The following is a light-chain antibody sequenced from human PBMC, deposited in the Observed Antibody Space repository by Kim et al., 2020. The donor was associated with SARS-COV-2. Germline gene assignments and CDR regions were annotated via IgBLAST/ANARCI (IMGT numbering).Light chain of an antibody. J-gene: IGLJ3*02. V-gene: IGLV3-1*01. Sequence: SYELTQPPSVSVSPGQTASITCSGDKLGDKYACWYQQKPGQSPVLVIYQDSKRPSGIPERFSGSNSGNTATLTISGTQAMDEADYYCQAWDSSPWAFGGG. CDR2: QDS. CDR3: QAWDSSPWA. CDR1: KLGDKY.